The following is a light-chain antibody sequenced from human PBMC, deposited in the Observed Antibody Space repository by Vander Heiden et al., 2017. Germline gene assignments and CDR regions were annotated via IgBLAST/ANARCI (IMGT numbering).Light chain of an antibody. Sequence: EIVMTHSPATLSVSPGERATLSCRASQSVSSNLAWYQQKPGQAPRLLIYGASTRATGIPARFSGSGYGTEFTLTISSRQSEDFAVYYCQQDNNWPPLTFGGGTKVEIK. V-gene: IGKV3-15*01. J-gene: IGKJ4*01. CDR3: QQDNNWPPLT. CDR1: QSVSSN. CDR2: GAS.